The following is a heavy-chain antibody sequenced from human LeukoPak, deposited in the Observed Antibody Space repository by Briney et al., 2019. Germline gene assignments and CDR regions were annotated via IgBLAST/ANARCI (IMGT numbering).Heavy chain of an antibody. CDR1: GFTFSSYA. V-gene: IGHV3-23*01. D-gene: IGHD6-19*01. CDR3: ATVPYSSGWYPLDY. J-gene: IGHJ4*02. CDR2: ISGSGGST. Sequence: GGSLRLSCAASGFTFSSYAMSWVRQAPGKGPEWVSAISGSGGSTYYADSVKGRFTISRDNSKNTLYLQMNSLRAEDTAVYYCATVPYSSGWYPLDYWGQGTLVTVSS.